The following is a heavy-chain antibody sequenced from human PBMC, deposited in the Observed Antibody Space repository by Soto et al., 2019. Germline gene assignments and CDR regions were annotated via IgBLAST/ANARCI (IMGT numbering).Heavy chain of an antibody. CDR1: GYTFTSYG. V-gene: IGHV1-18*01. CDR2: ISAYNGNT. Sequence: ASVKVSCKASGYTFTSYGISWVRQAPGQGLEWMGWISAYNGNTNYAQKLQGRVTMTTDTSTSTAYMELRSLRSEDTAVYYCISTLGARFDYWGQGTLVTVSS. CDR3: ISTLGARFDY. J-gene: IGHJ4*02. D-gene: IGHD3-3*02.